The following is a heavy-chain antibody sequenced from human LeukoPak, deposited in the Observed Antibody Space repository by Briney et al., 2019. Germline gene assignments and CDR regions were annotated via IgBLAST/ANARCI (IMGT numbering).Heavy chain of an antibody. CDR2: VDLEDDET. V-gene: IGHV1-24*01. J-gene: IGHJ4*02. CDR3: ATVGATGHFDY. D-gene: IGHD1-26*01. Sequence: RQTPAKGLEWMGFVDLEDDETMYAQKFQDRVSMTEDTSTDTMYMELSSLRSEDTAVYYCATVGATGHFDYWGQGTLVTVSS.